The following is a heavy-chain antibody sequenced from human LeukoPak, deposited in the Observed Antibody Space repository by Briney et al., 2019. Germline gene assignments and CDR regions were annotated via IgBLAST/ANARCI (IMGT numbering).Heavy chain of an antibody. D-gene: IGHD5/OR15-5a*01. V-gene: IGHV3-23*01. CDR3: AKDVYGVLAAAAGGF. J-gene: IGHJ4*02. CDR1: GFTFSTYA. CDR2: ITGNGGST. Sequence: GGSLRLSCAAPGFTFSTYAINWVRQVPGKGLEWVSSITGNGGSTYLADSVKGRFTISRDNSKNTLYLQMNSLRADDTAVYYCAKDVYGVLAAAAGGFWGQGTLVTVSS.